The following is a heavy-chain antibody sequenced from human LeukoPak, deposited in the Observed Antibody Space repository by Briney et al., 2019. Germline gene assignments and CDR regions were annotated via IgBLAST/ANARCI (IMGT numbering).Heavy chain of an antibody. CDR1: GGSISSGDYY. CDR2: IYYSGST. CDR3: ARVSGGLARGFDY. D-gene: IGHD3/OR15-3a*01. J-gene: IGHJ4*02. Sequence: SETLSLTCTVSGGSISSGDYYWSWIRQPPGKGLEWIGYIYYSGSTYYNPSLKSRVTISVDTSKNQFSLKLSSVTAADTAVYYCARVSGGLARGFDYSGQGKLVTVSS. V-gene: IGHV4-30-4*01.